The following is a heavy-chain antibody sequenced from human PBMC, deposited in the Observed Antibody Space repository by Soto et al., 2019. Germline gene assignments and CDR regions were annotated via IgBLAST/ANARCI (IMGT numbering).Heavy chain of an antibody. D-gene: IGHD3-22*01. J-gene: IGHJ4*02. CDR1: GFTFSDYY. Sequence: GGSLRLSCAASGFTFSDYYMSWIRQAPGKGLEWVSYIGSSDNIIYYADSVKGRFTISRDNAKNSLYLQMNSLRAEDTDVYYCARDLGYYESSGYFDYWGQGTLVTVSS. V-gene: IGHV3-11*01. CDR2: IGSSDNII. CDR3: ARDLGYYESSGYFDY.